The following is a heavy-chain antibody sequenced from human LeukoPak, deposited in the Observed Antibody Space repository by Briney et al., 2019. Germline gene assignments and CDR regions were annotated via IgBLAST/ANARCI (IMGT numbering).Heavy chain of an antibody. D-gene: IGHD2-21*02. V-gene: IGHV3-15*01. Sequence: PGGSLRLSCAASGFTFSNAWMSWVRQAPGKGLEWVGRIKSKTDGGTTEYAAPVKGRFTISRDDSKNTLYLQMNSLKTEDTAVYYCTTGGLAYCGGDCYSSYFQHWGQGTLVTVSS. J-gene: IGHJ1*01. CDR2: IKSKTDGGTT. CDR3: TTGGLAYCGGDCYSSYFQH. CDR1: GFTFSNAW.